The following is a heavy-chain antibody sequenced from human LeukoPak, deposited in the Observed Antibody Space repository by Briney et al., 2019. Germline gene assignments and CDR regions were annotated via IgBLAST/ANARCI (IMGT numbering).Heavy chain of an antibody. CDR3: ASLIPTEGYYFDY. D-gene: IGHD4-11*01. CDR1: GFTFSSYW. Sequence: GGSLRLSCAASGFTFSSYWMSWVRQAPGKGLEWVANIKQDGSEKYYVDSVKGRFTISRDNAKNSLYLQMNSLRAEDTAVYYCASLIPTEGYYFDYWGQGTLVTVSS. J-gene: IGHJ4*02. V-gene: IGHV3-7*01. CDR2: IKQDGSEK.